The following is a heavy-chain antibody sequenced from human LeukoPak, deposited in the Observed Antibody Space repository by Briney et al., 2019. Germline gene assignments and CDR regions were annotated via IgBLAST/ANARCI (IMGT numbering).Heavy chain of an antibody. V-gene: IGHV3-33*06. Sequence: PGRSLRLSCAASGFTFSSYGMHWVRQAPGKGLEWVAVIWYDGSNKYYADSVKGRFTISRDNSKNTLYLQMNSLRAEDTAVYYCAKGARDYMDVWGKGTTVTVSS. J-gene: IGHJ6*03. CDR1: GFTFSSYG. CDR2: IWYDGSNK. CDR3: AKGARDYMDV.